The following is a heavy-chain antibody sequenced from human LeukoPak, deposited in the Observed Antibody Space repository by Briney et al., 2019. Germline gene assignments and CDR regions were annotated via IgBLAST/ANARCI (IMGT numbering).Heavy chain of an antibody. CDR2: IGSTTNSI. J-gene: IGHJ6*03. Sequence: GGSLRLSCAASGFSFSSYEMNWVRQAPGKGLEWVSYIGSTTNSIYYADSVKGRFTISRDNAKKSLHLQTNSLRAEDTAVYYCARDEYSGLYYYMDVWGKGTTVTVSS. D-gene: IGHD5-12*01. CDR3: ARDEYSGLYYYMDV. CDR1: GFSFSSYE. V-gene: IGHV3-48*03.